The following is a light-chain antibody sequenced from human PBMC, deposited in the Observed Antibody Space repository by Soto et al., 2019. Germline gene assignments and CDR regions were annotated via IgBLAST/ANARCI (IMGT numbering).Light chain of an antibody. CDR3: SSYAGSNNVV. J-gene: IGLJ1*01. CDR1: SSDIGAYIY. Sequence: QSVLTQPPSASGSPGQSVTISCTGTSSDIGAYIYVSWYQQHRGKAPKLMISEVSRRPSGVPERFSRPKSGNTASLTVYGLQADDEANYYCSSYAGSNNVVSGTGTKVTVL. V-gene: IGLV2-8*01. CDR2: EVS.